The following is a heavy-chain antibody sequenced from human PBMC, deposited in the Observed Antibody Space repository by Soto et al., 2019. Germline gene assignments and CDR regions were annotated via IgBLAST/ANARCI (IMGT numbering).Heavy chain of an antibody. CDR1: GYTFTGYY. Sequence: ASVKVSCKASGYTFTGYYMHWVRQAPGQGLEWMGIINPSGGSTSYAQKFQGRVTMTRDTSTSTVYMELSSLRSEDTAVYYCARCPRHSGHIFYYYYGMDVWGQGTTVTVSS. J-gene: IGHJ6*02. CDR3: ARCPRHSGHIFYYYYGMDV. D-gene: IGHD2-21*01. CDR2: INPSGGST. V-gene: IGHV1-46*01.